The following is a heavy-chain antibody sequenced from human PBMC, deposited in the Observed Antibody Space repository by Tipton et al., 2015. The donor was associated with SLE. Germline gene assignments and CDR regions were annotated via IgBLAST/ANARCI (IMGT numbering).Heavy chain of an antibody. V-gene: IGHV4-34*01. CDR1: GGSFSGYY. D-gene: IGHD2-2*01. J-gene: IGHJ4*02. CDR3: ARAYAGDVDY. Sequence: TLSLTCAVYGGSFSGYYWSWIRQPPGKGLEWIGEINHSGSTNYHPSLKSRVTISVDTSKNQFSLKLSSVTAADTAVYYCARAYAGDVDYWGQGTLVTVSS. CDR2: INHSGST.